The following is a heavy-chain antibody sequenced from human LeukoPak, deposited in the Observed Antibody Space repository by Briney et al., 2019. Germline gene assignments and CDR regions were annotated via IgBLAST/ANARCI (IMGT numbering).Heavy chain of an antibody. CDR3: ARLDKFSMVRGIIVSAFDI. D-gene: IGHD3-10*01. CDR2: ICPGDSDT. CDR1: GYNFTSYW. J-gene: IGHJ3*02. V-gene: IGHV5-51*01. Sequence: GESLKISCKGSGYNFTSYWIGWVRQMPGKGLDYMGIICPGDSDTKYSPSFQGQVTISADKSTSTTYLQWSSLKASDTAIFYCARLDKFSMVRGIIVSAFDIWGQGTKVTVSS.